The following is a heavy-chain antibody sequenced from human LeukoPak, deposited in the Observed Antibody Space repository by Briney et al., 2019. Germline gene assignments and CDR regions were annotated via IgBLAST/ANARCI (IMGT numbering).Heavy chain of an antibody. CDR2: IYYSGNS. Sequence: KPSETLSLTCTVSGGSISSHYWSWIRQPPGKGLESIGYIYYSGNSNYNPSLKSRVTMSVDTSKNQLSLKLTSVTAADTGVYYCARYRRPIFGYMDVWGKGTTVTVSS. V-gene: IGHV4-59*11. CDR1: GGSISSHY. D-gene: IGHD3-9*01. J-gene: IGHJ6*03. CDR3: ARYRRPIFGYMDV.